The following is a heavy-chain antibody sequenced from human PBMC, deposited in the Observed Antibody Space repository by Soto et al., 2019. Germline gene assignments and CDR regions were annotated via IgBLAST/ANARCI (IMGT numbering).Heavy chain of an antibody. Sequence: GGSLRLSCATSGFSFSDFEMHWVRQAPGKGLEWVSYISSGGTTKYYADSVKGRFTISRDNAKNSLFLQMNSLRAEDTAVYYCAREYYDILSGLYLNWFERWGQGTLVTVSS. V-gene: IGHV3-48*03. CDR2: ISSGGTTK. CDR1: GFSFSDFE. J-gene: IGHJ5*02. D-gene: IGHD3-9*01. CDR3: AREYYDILSGLYLNWFER.